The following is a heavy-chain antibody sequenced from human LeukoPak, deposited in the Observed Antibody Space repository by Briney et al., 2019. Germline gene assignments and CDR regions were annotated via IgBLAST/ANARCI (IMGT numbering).Heavy chain of an antibody. Sequence: PGGSLRLSCAASGFTFSSYAMSWVRQAPGKGPEWVSAISGSGGSTYYADSVKGRFTISRDNSKNTLYLQMNSLRAEDTAVYYCAKSGRYYDFWSGYYVDYWGQGTLVTVSS. CDR2: ISGSGGST. D-gene: IGHD3-3*01. J-gene: IGHJ4*02. V-gene: IGHV3-23*01. CDR3: AKSGRYYDFWSGYYVDY. CDR1: GFTFSSYA.